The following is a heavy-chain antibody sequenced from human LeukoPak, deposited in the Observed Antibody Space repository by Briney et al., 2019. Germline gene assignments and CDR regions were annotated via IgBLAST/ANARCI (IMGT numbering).Heavy chain of an antibody. CDR3: AAPGGSSSSPWFDP. V-gene: IGHV3-23*01. CDR1: GFTFSSYA. J-gene: IGHJ5*02. CDR2: ISGSGGST. D-gene: IGHD6-6*01. Sequence: GGSLRLSCAASGFTFSSYAMSWVRQAPGKGLEWVSAISGSGGSTYYADSVKGRFTISRDNSKNTLYLQMNSLRAEDTAVYYCAAPGGSSSSPWFDPWGQGTVVTVSS.